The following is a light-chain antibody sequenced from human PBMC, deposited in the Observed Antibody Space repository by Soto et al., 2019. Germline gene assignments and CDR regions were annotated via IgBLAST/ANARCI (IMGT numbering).Light chain of an antibody. V-gene: IGLV7-43*01. J-gene: IGLJ3*02. CDR1: TGAVTSGYY. CDR2: DTN. Sequence: QAVVTQEPSLTVSPGGTVTLTCASSTGAVTSGYYPNWFQQKPGQAPRALMYDTNNKHSWTPVRFSGSLLGGKAALTLSGLQPEDEAEYYCLLYYGRVRVFGVGIKVTVL. CDR3: LLYYGRVRV.